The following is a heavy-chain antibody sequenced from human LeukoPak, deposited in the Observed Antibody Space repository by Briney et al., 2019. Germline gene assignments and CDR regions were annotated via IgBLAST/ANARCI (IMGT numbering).Heavy chain of an antibody. CDR1: GFTFSSYG. CDR2: IRYDGSNK. V-gene: IGHV3-30*02. Sequence: PGGSLRLSCAASGFTFSSYGMHWVRQAPGKGLEWVAFIRYDGSNKYYADSVKGRFTISRDNSKNTLYLQMNSLRAEDTAVYYCARATWEVRDQASNFYYMGVWGKGTTVTVSS. J-gene: IGHJ6*03. CDR3: ARATWEVRDQASNFYYMGV. D-gene: IGHD1-26*01.